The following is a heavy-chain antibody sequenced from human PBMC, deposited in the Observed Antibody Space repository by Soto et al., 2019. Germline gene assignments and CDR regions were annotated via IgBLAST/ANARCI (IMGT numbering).Heavy chain of an antibody. J-gene: IGHJ5*02. D-gene: IGHD2-15*01. CDR2: ISSSSTTK. CDR1: GFTFSSYS. V-gene: IGHV3-48*01. Sequence: PGGSLRLSCAAPGFTFSSYSMNWVRPAPGEGVEWVSYISSSSTTKYYADSVKGRFTISRDNAKNSLYLQMKRLRAEDTAVYYCARDGCSGSNCLNWFDPWGQGTLVTVSS. CDR3: ARDGCSGSNCLNWFDP.